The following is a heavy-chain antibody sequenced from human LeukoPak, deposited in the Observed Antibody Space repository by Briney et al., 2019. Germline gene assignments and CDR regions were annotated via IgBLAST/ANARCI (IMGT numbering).Heavy chain of an antibody. CDR2: IPYDGSNK. Sequence: GGSLRLSCAASGFTFSSYGMHWVRQAPGKGLEWVAVIPYDGSNKYYADSVKGRFTISRDNSKNTLYLQMNSLRAEDTAVYYCAKDGRGYSYGYYYWGQGTLVTVSS. J-gene: IGHJ4*02. D-gene: IGHD5-18*01. V-gene: IGHV3-30*18. CDR1: GFTFSSYG. CDR3: AKDGRGYSYGYYY.